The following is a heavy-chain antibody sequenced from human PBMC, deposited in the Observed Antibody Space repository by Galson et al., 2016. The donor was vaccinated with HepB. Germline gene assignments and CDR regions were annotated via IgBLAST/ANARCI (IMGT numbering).Heavy chain of an antibody. CDR1: GFTFSDHY. V-gene: IGHV3-72*01. Sequence: SLRLSCAASGFTFSDHYMDWVRQAPGKGLEWVGRIKHEPHHYPAEYAASVMGRFTMFRDDSGSPLYLQMNSLKTEDTAVYYCIRDWNHVVDYWGQGILVTVSS. CDR2: IKHEPHHYPA. CDR3: IRDWNHVVDY. D-gene: IGHD1-14*01. J-gene: IGHJ4*02.